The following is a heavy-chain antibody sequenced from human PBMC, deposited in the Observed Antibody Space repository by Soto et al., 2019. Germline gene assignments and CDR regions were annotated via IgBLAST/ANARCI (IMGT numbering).Heavy chain of an antibody. CDR3: VRGRYGSEIH. D-gene: IGHD3-10*01. CDR2: LYNGGAT. Sequence: EVRLVESGGGLVQPGGSLRLSCAASGFIVSSNYMTSVRQAQGKGLEWVSLLYNGGATHYAASVKGRFTISSHSSQNTMCLQMNSLRTEDTATYYCVRGRYGSEIHWGQGTKVTVSS. J-gene: IGHJ4*02. CDR1: GFIVSSNY. V-gene: IGHV3-53*04.